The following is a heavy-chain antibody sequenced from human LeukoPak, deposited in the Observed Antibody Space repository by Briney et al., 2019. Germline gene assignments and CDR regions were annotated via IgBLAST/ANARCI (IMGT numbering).Heavy chain of an antibody. V-gene: IGHV4-59*08. Sequence: SETLSLTCSVSDGSIGTFYWSWIRKFPGQGLEWIGYIYYTGNTIYNPSLKSRVAISVDTSKNQFSLRLSSVTAADTAAYYCARQHSGTYYFPFDIWGQGTLVTVSS. CDR1: DGSIGTFY. J-gene: IGHJ3*02. CDR3: ARQHSGTYYFPFDI. D-gene: IGHD2/OR15-2a*01. CDR2: IYYTGNT.